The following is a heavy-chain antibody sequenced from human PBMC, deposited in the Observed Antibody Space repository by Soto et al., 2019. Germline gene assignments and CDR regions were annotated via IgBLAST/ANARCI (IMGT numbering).Heavy chain of an antibody. D-gene: IGHD2-15*01. CDR2: IYYSGST. Sequence: QVQLQESGPGLVKPSQTLSLTCTVSGGSISSGDYYWSWIRQPPGKGLEWIGYIYYSGSTYYNPSLKSRVTISVDPSKNQFSLKLSSVTAADTAVYYCARAPYGGNCGWYFDLWGRGTLVTVSS. CDR1: GGSISSGDYY. J-gene: IGHJ2*01. CDR3: ARAPYGGNCGWYFDL. V-gene: IGHV4-30-4*01.